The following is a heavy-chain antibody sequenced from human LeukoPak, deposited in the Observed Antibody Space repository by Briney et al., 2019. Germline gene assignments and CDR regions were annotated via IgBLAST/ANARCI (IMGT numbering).Heavy chain of an antibody. Sequence: SETLSLTCAVYGGSFSGYYWSWTRQPPGKGLEWIGEINHSGSTNYNPSLKSRVTISVDTSKNQFSLKLSSVTAADTAVYYCARYYSGYDSDAFDIWGQGTMVTVSS. D-gene: IGHD5-12*01. V-gene: IGHV4-34*01. J-gene: IGHJ3*02. CDR3: ARYYSGYDSDAFDI. CDR2: INHSGST. CDR1: GGSFSGYY.